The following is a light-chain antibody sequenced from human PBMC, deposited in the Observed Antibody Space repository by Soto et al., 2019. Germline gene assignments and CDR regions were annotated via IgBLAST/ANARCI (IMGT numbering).Light chain of an antibody. CDR1: SSDGGYYDY. J-gene: IGLJ1*01. V-gene: IGLV2-8*01. CDR2: EVT. Sequence: QSVLTQPPSASGFPGQSVTISCTGTSSDGGYYDYVSWYQQHPGKAPKLVIYEVTKRPSGVPDRVSASKSGNTASLTVSGLRAEDAAAYSCSSYAGRNNFVFGSGSKGTVL. CDR3: SSYAGRNNFV.